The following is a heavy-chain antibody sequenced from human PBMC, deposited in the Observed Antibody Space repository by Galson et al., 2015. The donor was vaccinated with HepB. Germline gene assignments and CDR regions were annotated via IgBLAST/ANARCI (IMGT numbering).Heavy chain of an antibody. V-gene: IGHV4-34*01. D-gene: IGHD3-16*02. CDR3: ARTLAVITFGGVIAKSGWFDP. CDR2: INHSGST. J-gene: IGHJ5*02. Sequence: QVQLQESGPGLVKPSETLSLTCAVYGGSFSGYYWSWIRQPPGKGLEWIGEINHSGSTNYNPSLKSRVTISVDTSKNQFSLKLSSVTAADTAVYYCARTLAVITFGGVIAKSGWFDPWGQGTLVTVSS. CDR1: GGSFSGYY.